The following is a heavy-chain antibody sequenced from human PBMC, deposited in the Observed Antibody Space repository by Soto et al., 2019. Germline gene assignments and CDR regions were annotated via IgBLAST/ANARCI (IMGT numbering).Heavy chain of an antibody. CDR1: GFTFSSYG. V-gene: IGHV3-30*18. CDR3: AKETYSSGSIDY. D-gene: IGHD6-19*01. CDR2: ISYDGSNK. Sequence: GGSLRLSCAASGFTFSSYGMHWVRQAPGKGLEWVAVISYDGSNKYYADSVKGRFTISRDNSKNTLYLQMNSLRAEDTAVYYCAKETYSSGSIDYWGQGTLVTVSS. J-gene: IGHJ4*02.